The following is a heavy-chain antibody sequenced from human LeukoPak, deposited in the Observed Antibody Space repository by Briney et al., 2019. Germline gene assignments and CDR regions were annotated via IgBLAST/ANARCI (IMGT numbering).Heavy chain of an antibody. D-gene: IGHD3-22*01. CDR1: GFPFSDYY. J-gene: IGHJ3*02. V-gene: IGHV3-11*01. Sequence: GGSLRLSCAASGFPFSDYYMSWFRQAPGKGLGWVSYISSSGSTIYYADSVKGRFTISRDNSKNTLYLQMNSLRAEDTAVYYCAKSYYDSSGYRANDAFDIWGQGTMVTVSS. CDR3: AKSYYDSSGYRANDAFDI. CDR2: ISSSGSTI.